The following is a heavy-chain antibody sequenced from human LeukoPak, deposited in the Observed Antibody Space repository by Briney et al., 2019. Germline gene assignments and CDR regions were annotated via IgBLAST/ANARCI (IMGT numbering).Heavy chain of an antibody. CDR1: GFIFTNFG. CDR2: ISNDGGGT. Sequence: GGSLRLSCAASGFIFTNFGVIWVRPAPGKGLEWVSSISNDGGGTTYADFVKGRFTISRDNSKNKLFLQMNSLRAEDTALYFCAKGGSGYFLDLWGQGTLVTVSS. CDR3: AKGGSGYFLDL. J-gene: IGHJ5*02. V-gene: IGHV3-23*01. D-gene: IGHD3-22*01.